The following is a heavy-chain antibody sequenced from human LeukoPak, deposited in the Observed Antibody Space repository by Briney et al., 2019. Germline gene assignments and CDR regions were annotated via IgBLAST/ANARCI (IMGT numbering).Heavy chain of an antibody. CDR2: IIPIFGTA. D-gene: IGHD2-2*01. CDR3: ATVGGCSSTSCYAETFDY. V-gene: IGHV1-69*06. Sequence: GASVKVSCKASGGTFSSYAISWVRQAPGQGLEWMGRIIPIFGTANYAQKFQGRVTITADKSTSTAYMELSSLRSEDTAVYYCATVGGCSSTSCYAETFDYWGQGTLVTVSS. CDR1: GGTFSSYA. J-gene: IGHJ4*02.